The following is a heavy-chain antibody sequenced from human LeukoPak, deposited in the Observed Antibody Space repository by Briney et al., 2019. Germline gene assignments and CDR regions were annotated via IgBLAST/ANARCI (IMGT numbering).Heavy chain of an antibody. V-gene: IGHV1-2*06. CDR1: GYTFTGYY. D-gene: IGHD3-22*01. CDR2: INPNSGGT. CDR3: ARDDLGSGYLM. J-gene: IGHJ4*02. Sequence: ASVKVSCKASGYTFTGYYMHWVRQAPGRGLEWMGRINPNSGGTNYAQKFQGRVTMTRDTSISTAYMELSRLRSDDTAVYYCARDDLGSGYLMWGQGTLVTVSS.